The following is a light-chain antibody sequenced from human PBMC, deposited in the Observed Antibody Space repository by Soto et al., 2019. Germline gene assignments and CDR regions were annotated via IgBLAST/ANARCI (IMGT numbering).Light chain of an antibody. CDR1: QSISRY. CDR2: AAS. Sequence: DIKMTQSPSSLSASVGDRVTITCRASQSISRYLNWYQQKPGKAPKLLIYAASSLQSGVPSRFSGSGSGTDFTLTISSLQPEDFATYYCQQSYSTLTITFGGGTKVEIK. V-gene: IGKV1-39*01. J-gene: IGKJ4*01. CDR3: QQSYSTLTIT.